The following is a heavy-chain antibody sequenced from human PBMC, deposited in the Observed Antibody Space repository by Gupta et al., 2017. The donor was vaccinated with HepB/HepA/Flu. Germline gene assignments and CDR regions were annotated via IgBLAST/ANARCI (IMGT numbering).Heavy chain of an antibody. Sequence: EVQLVESGGGLVQPGGSLRLSCAASGFTFSSYEMNWVRQAPGKGLEWVSYISSSGSTIYYADSVKGRFTISRDNAKNSLYLQMNSLRAEDTAVYYCASVQSGYQNYYYYGMDVWGQGTTVTVSS. D-gene: IGHD3-3*01. CDR3: ASVQSGYQNYYYYGMDV. CDR1: GFTFSSYE. J-gene: IGHJ6*02. CDR2: ISSSGSTI. V-gene: IGHV3-48*03.